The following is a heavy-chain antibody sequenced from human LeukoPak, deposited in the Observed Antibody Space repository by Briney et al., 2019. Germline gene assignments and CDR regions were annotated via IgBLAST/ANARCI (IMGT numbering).Heavy chain of an antibody. J-gene: IGHJ6*03. Sequence: ASVTVSCKPSVYTFTNYGISWVRQAPGQGHEWMGGFDAYNDNTNYAETLQGRVTMTTDTSTSTAYMELRSLRSDDTAVYYCARTYSSSSIGYYYYMDVWGKGTTVTVSS. CDR1: VYTFTNYG. V-gene: IGHV1-18*01. D-gene: IGHD6-13*01. CDR3: ARTYSSSSIGYYYYMDV. CDR2: FDAYNDNT.